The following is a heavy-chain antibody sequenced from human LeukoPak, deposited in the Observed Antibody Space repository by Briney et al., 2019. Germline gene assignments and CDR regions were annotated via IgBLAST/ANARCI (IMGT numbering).Heavy chain of an antibody. D-gene: IGHD2-2*01. CDR2: ISAYNGNT. CDR3: ARGAGFECSSTSSYSTGMDV. Sequence: ASVKVSCKASGYTFTSYGISWVRQAPGQGLEWMGWISAYNGNTNYAQKLQGRVTMTTDTSTSTAYMELRSLRSDDTAVYYCARGAGFECSSTSSYSTGMDVWGQGTTVTVSS. J-gene: IGHJ6*02. V-gene: IGHV1-18*01. CDR1: GYTFTSYG.